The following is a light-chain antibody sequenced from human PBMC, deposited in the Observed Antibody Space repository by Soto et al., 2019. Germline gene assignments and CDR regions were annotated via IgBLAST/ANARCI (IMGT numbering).Light chain of an antibody. CDR3: PQYNNWPRT. CDR2: GVS. V-gene: IGKV3-20*01. CDR1: QSVSSIY. J-gene: IGKJ1*01. Sequence: EIVLTQSPGTLSLSPGKIATLSCRASQSVSSIYLALYPQKPGQAPRPLIYGVSRRATRIPDMLSGSGSGTDFTLPVSRLEPEDFAVYYCPQYNNWPRTFRQGTKV.